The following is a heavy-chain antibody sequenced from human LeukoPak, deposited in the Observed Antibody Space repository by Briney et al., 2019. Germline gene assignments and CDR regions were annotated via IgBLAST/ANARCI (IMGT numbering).Heavy chain of an antibody. J-gene: IGHJ5*02. CDR1: GYTFTSYY. CDR2: INPSGGST. V-gene: IGHV1-46*01. Sequence: GASVKVSCKASGYTFTSYYMHWVRQAPGQGLEWMGIINPSGGSTSYAQKFQGRVTMTRDTSTSTVYMELSSLRSEDTAVYHCARAVQYPSYSSIGGGWFDPWGQGTLVTVSS. D-gene: IGHD6-13*01. CDR3: ARAVQYPSYSSIGGGWFDP.